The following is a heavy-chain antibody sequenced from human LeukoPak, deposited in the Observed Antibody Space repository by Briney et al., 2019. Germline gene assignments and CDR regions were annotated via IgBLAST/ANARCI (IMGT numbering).Heavy chain of an antibody. V-gene: IGHV5-51*01. Sequence: GESLKISCKGSGYSFTSYWIGWVRQMPGKGLEWMGIIYPGDSDTRYSPSLQGQVTISADKSISTAYLQWSSLKASDTAMYYCARHRTYYYDSSAYPRGDAFHIWGQGTMVTVSS. CDR1: GYSFTSYW. CDR3: ARHRTYYYDSSAYPRGDAFHI. J-gene: IGHJ3*02. CDR2: IYPGDSDT. D-gene: IGHD3-22*01.